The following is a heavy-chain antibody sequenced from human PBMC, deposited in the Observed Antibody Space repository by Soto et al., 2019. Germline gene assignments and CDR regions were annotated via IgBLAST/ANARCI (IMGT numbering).Heavy chain of an antibody. CDR2: IYYSGST. D-gene: IGHD3-16*02. V-gene: IGHV4-39*01. CDR3: ARRGHDYVWGSYRPDAFDI. Sequence: PSETLSLTCTVSGGSISSSSYYWGWIRQPPGKGLEWIGSIYYSGSTYYNPSLKSRVTISVDTSKNQFSLKLSSVTAADTAVYYCARRGHDYVWGSYRPDAFDIWGQGTMVTVSS. CDR1: GGSISSSSYY. J-gene: IGHJ3*02.